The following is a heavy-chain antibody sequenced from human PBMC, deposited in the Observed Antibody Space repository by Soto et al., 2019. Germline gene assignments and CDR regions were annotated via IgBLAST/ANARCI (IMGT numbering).Heavy chain of an antibody. CDR3: ARRLSFGVDLDYMDV. V-gene: IGHV4-59*01. CDR1: GGSISSYY. D-gene: IGHD3-3*01. Sequence: SETLSLTCTVSGGSISSYYWSWIRQPPGKGLEWIGYIYYSGSTNYNPSLKSRVTISVDTSKNQFSLKLSSVTAADTAVYYCARRLSFGVDLDYMDVWGKGTTVTVSS. CDR2: IYYSGST. J-gene: IGHJ6*03.